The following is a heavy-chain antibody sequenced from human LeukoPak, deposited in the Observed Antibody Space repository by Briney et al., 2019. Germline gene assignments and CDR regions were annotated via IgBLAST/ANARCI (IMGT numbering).Heavy chain of an antibody. Sequence: GGSLRLSCAASGFTFSSYWMNWVRQAPGKGLEWVSSISSSSSYIYYADSVKGRFTISRDNAKNSLYLQMNSLRAEDTAVYYCARVSDGRMLGYYFDYWGQGTLVTVSS. CDR2: ISSSSSYI. CDR1: GFTFSSYW. D-gene: IGHD5-24*01. J-gene: IGHJ4*02. CDR3: ARVSDGRMLGYYFDY. V-gene: IGHV3-21*01.